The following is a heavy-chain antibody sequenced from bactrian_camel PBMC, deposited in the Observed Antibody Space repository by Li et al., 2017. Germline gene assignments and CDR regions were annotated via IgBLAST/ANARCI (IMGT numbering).Heavy chain of an antibody. Sequence: HVQLVESGGGSVQAGGSLRPSCAHSGYISSRHCMGWFRQAPGKAREGIAGIRRDGDEYYADSVKGRFTVSLDKAKDTVYLQMNSLKPGDTAQYFCKTNPRSWYCDYEGQGTQVTVS. J-gene: IGHJ4*01. CDR3: KTNPRSWYCDY. CDR2: IRRDGDE. CDR1: GYISSRHC. D-gene: IGHD6*01. V-gene: IGHV3S53*01.